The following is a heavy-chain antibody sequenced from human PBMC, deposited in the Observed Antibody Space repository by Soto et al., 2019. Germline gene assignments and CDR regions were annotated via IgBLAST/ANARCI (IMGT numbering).Heavy chain of an antibody. CDR3: ATIAASVSCFDP. Sequence: PXXTLSHRCTVCGGTISSYYWRWILQTPGKALEWIGYIYYSGSTNYTPSLKSRVTISVDTSKNQFSLKLSSVTAADTAVYYCATIAASVSCFDPWGEGTLVTVSS. D-gene: IGHD5-18*01. J-gene: IGHJ5*02. CDR1: GGTISSYY. V-gene: IGHV4-59*01. CDR2: IYYSGST.